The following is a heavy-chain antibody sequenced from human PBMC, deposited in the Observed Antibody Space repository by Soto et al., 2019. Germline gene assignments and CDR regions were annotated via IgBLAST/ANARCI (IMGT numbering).Heavy chain of an antibody. J-gene: IGHJ6*02. CDR2: ISVYNGNT. CDR1: GYSFTNHG. V-gene: IGHV1-18*01. Sequence: ASVKVSCKASGYSFTNHGFSWVRQAPGQGLEWMGWISVYNGNTNYAQKLQGRLTMTTDTSTRTAFMELRSLRSDDTAVYYCTKDSGVGYYFDTSGLRYGLDVWGQGTTVTV. D-gene: IGHD3-22*01. CDR3: TKDSGVGYYFDTSGLRYGLDV.